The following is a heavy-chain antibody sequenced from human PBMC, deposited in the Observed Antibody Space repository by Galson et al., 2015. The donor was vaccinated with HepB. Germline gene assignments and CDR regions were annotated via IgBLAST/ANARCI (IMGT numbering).Heavy chain of an antibody. CDR3: ATPHQVVPAAGAFDI. Sequence: SVKVSCKVSGYTLTELSMHWVRQAPGKGLEWMGGFDPEDGETIYAQKFQGRVTMTEDTSTDTAYMEPSSLRSEDTAVYYCATPHQVVPAAGAFDIWGQGTMVTVSS. V-gene: IGHV1-24*01. CDR1: GYTLTELS. D-gene: IGHD2-2*01. J-gene: IGHJ3*02. CDR2: FDPEDGET.